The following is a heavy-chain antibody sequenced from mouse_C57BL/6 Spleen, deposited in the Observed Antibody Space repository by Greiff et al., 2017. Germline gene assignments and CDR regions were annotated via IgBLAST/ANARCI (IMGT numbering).Heavy chain of an antibody. J-gene: IGHJ3*01. CDR2: ISYDGSY. D-gene: IGHD2-3*01. CDR1: GYSFTSGYY. V-gene: IGHV3-6*01. CDR3: AREDDGYYGFAY. Sequence: EVKVEESGPGLVKPSQSLSLTCSVTGYSFTSGYYWNWLRQFPGNQLEWMGYISYDGSYNYNPSLKSRSTVTRDTSKSQFFLQLNSVTAEDTATYYCAREDDGYYGFAYWGQGTLVTVSA.